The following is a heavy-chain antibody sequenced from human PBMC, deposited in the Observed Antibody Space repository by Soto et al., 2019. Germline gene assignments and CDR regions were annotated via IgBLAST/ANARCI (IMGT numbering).Heavy chain of an antibody. V-gene: IGHV3-23*01. CDR1: GVIWSDYD. CDR2: ILVGGST. D-gene: IGHD2-8*02. Sequence: XGSLKLSCSASGVIWSDYDMSWVRQAPGKGLEWASTILVGGSTHYEDSVKGRFTISRDRSKNTVYLQMNSLTVGDTAVYYCAKATATGGGAFDICGQGAMVTVSS. CDR3: AKATATGGGAFDI. J-gene: IGHJ3*02.